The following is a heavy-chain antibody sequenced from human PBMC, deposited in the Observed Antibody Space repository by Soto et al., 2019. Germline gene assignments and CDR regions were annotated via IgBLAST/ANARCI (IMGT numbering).Heavy chain of an antibody. Sequence: GGSLRLSCAASGFTFSSYEMNWVRQAPGKGLEWVSYISSSGSTIYYADSVKGRFTISRDNAKNSLYLQMNSLRAEDTAVYYCARDCSSTSCYSIYYYYGMDVWGQGTTVPSP. CDR1: GFTFSSYE. V-gene: IGHV3-48*03. J-gene: IGHJ6*02. CDR2: ISSSGSTI. CDR3: ARDCSSTSCYSIYYYYGMDV. D-gene: IGHD2-2*01.